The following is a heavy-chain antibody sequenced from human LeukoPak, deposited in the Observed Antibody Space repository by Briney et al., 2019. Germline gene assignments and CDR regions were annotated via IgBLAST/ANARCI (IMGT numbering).Heavy chain of an antibody. D-gene: IGHD4-17*01. Sequence: GGSLRLSCAASGFTFSNYGMHWVRQAPGKGLEWVTFISYDGTNKYYADSVKGRFTISRDNSKNTLYLQMNSMRAEDTALYYCARTPVTTGRTNWFDLWGQGNLVTVSS. CDR3: ARTPVTTGRTNWFDL. V-gene: IGHV3-30*03. CDR2: ISYDGTNK. CDR1: GFTFSNYG. J-gene: IGHJ5*02.